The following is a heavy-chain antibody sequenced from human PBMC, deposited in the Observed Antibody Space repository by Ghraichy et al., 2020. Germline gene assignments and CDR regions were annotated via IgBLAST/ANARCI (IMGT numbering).Heavy chain of an antibody. Sequence: GESLNISCAASGFIFRDYWMTWVRQAPGKGLEWVANIKQDGSEKYCVDSVKGRFTISRDNAKNSLYLQMHSLRAEDTAVYYCARGGMNIGADGILDFHYYGMEVWGQGTTVTFSS. D-gene: IGHD6-13*01. CDR2: IKQDGSEK. CDR1: GFIFRDYW. V-gene: IGHV3-7*03. J-gene: IGHJ6*02. CDR3: ARGGMNIGADGILDFHYYGMEV.